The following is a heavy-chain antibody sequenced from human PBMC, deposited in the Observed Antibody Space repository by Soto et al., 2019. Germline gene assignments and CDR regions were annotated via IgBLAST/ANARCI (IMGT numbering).Heavy chain of an antibody. CDR3: AKARIDGYTANAFDI. CDR1: GYTFTGYY. Sequence: ASVKVSCKASGYTFTGYYMHWVRQAPGQGLEWMGWINPNSGGTNYAQKFQGRVTMTRDTSISTAYMELSRLRSDDTAVNSWAKARIDGYTANAFDIWGQGTMVTVSS. J-gene: IGHJ3*02. D-gene: IGHD5-12*01. CDR2: INPNSGGT. V-gene: IGHV1-2*02.